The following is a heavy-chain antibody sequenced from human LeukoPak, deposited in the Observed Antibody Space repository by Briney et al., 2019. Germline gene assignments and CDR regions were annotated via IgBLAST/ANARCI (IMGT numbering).Heavy chain of an antibody. Sequence: ASVKVSFKASGYTFTSYYMHWVRQAPGQGLEWMGIINPSGGSTSYAQKFQGRVTMTRDTSTSTVYMELSSLRSEDTAEYYCARDRGLGFDPWGQGTLVTVSS. D-gene: IGHD6-6*01. V-gene: IGHV1-46*01. CDR2: INPSGGST. J-gene: IGHJ5*02. CDR3: ARDRGLGFDP. CDR1: GYTFTSYY.